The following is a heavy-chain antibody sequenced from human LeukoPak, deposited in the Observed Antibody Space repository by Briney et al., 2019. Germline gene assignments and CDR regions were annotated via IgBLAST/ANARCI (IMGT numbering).Heavy chain of an antibody. CDR1: GGSISSSSYY. D-gene: IGHD3-10*01. CDR3: ARGRGEGRGIALIRGVRAPSYNWFDP. V-gene: IGHV4-39*07. J-gene: IGHJ5*02. CDR2: IHYSGST. Sequence: SETLSLTCTVSGGSISSSSYYWGWIRQPPGKGLEWIGSIHYSGSTNYNPSLKSRVTISVDTSKNQLSLKLTSVTAADTAVYYCARGRGEGRGIALIRGVRAPSYNWFDPWGHGTQVTVSS.